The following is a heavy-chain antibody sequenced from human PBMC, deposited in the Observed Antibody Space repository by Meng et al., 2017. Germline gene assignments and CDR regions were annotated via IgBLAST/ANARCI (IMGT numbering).Heavy chain of an antibody. V-gene: IGHV1-2*02. J-gene: IGHJ3*02. CDR1: GYTFTGYY. CDR2: INPNSGGT. Sequence: ASVKVSCKASGYTFTGYYMHWLRQAPGQGLEWMGWINPNSGGTNYAQKFQGRVTMTRDTSISTAYMELSRLRTDDTAAYYCARVYGSGLNDAFDIWGQGTMVTVSS. CDR3: ARVYGSGLNDAFDI. D-gene: IGHD3-10*01.